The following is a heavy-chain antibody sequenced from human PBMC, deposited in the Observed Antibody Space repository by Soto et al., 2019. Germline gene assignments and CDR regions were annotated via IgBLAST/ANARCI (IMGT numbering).Heavy chain of an antibody. CDR1: GYTFTSYA. J-gene: IGHJ6*02. V-gene: IGHV1-3*01. D-gene: IGHD2-15*01. Sequence: ASVKVSCKASGYTFTSYAMHCVRQAPGQRLEWMGWINAGNGNTKYSQKFQGRVTITRDTSASTAYMELSSLRSEDTAVYYCARDDHCSGGSCYSVLYYYYYGMDVWGQGTTVTVSS. CDR2: INAGNGNT. CDR3: ARDDHCSGGSCYSVLYYYYYGMDV.